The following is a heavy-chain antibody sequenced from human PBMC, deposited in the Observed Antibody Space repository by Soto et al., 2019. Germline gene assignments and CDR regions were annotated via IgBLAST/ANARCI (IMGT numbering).Heavy chain of an antibody. D-gene: IGHD3-10*01. Sequence: LRLSCAASGFSFSDYYMTWIRQPPGKGLEWLSYISGSGNTIYYADSVKGRFTVSRDNARNSLYLQMNSLRAEDTAFYYCASDPYYYASGYWGQGTLVTVS. V-gene: IGHV3-11*01. CDR3: ASDPYYYASGY. CDR1: GFSFSDYY. J-gene: IGHJ4*02. CDR2: ISGSGNTI.